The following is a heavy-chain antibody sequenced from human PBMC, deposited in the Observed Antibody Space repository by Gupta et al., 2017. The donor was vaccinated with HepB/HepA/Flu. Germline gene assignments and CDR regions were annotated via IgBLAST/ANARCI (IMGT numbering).Heavy chain of an antibody. CDR1: GHSFTAYW. Sequence: EVQLVQSGAEVKEPGESLKISCQGSGHSFTAYWIGSGRQMPGKGLEWMGIIYPGDSGSRYNPSFQGQVTMSVDRSINTAYLQWGSLKTEDTAIYYCVREAPGDCSGGSCSNNAFDVWGQGTMVTVSS. J-gene: IGHJ3*01. D-gene: IGHD2-15*01. CDR3: VREAPGDCSGGSCSNNAFDV. V-gene: IGHV5-51*01. CDR2: IYPGDSGS.